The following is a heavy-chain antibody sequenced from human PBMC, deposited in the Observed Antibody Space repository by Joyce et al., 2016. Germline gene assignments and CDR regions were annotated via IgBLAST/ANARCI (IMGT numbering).Heavy chain of an antibody. CDR3: VRELHGGLYDY. V-gene: IGHV1-46*01. CDR1: GYTFTAYC. J-gene: IGHJ4*02. D-gene: IGHD4-23*01. CDR2: INPNSGNT. Sequence: QVQLLQSGAEVKRPGTSVKVACKTSGYTFTAYCLHWVRQAPGQGPELMEIINPNSGNTVYAQNFYGRITVTSDSSTNTVYMDLDSLRSEDTAIYYCVRELHGGLYDYWGQGTLVSVSS.